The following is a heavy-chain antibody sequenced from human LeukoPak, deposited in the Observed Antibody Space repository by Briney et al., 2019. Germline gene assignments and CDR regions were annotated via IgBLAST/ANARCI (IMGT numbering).Heavy chain of an antibody. V-gene: IGHV3-74*01. D-gene: IGHD6-19*01. CDR1: GFTFTTYW. CDR2: IDSDGRST. Sequence: PGGSLRLSCAASGFTFTTYWMHWVRQAPGKGLVWVSRIDSDGRSTSYADSVKGRFTISRDNAKNTLYLQMNSLRVEDTALYYCARDLRVAVAPPGWGQGTLVTVSS. J-gene: IGHJ4*02. CDR3: ARDLRVAVAPPG.